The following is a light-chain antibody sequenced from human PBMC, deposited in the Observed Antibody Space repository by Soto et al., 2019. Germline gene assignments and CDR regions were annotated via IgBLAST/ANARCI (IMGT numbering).Light chain of an antibody. CDR2: DAS. J-gene: IGKJ1*01. V-gene: IGKV3-11*01. Sequence: EIVLTQSPGTLSLSPGQRATLSCRTSQSVSRYLAWYQQKPGQAPRLLIYDASTRATGISARFSGSGSGTDFPLTISSLESEDFAVYYCQQRSNWPVTFGQGTKVEVK. CDR1: QSVSRY. CDR3: QQRSNWPVT.